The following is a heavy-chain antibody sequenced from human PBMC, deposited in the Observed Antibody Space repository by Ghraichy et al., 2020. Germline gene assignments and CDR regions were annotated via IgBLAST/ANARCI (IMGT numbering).Heavy chain of an antibody. CDR1: GGSISSGGYS. D-gene: IGHD5-18*01. CDR2: IYYSGST. J-gene: IGHJ5*02. CDR3: AREQPDTAMVTRHWFDP. Sequence: SETLSLTCAVSGGSISSGGYSWSWIRQPPGKGLEWIGYIYYSGSTYYNPSLKSRVTISVDTSKNQFSLKLSSVTAADTAVYYCAREQPDTAMVTRHWFDPWGQGTLVTVSS. V-gene: IGHV4-30-4*07.